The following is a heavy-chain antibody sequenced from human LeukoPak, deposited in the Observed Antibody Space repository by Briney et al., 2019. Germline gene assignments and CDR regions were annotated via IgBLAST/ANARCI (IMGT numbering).Heavy chain of an antibody. CDR3: ARGGYYYDSSGYYRSNAFDY. J-gene: IGHJ4*02. CDR1: GFTFSSYW. V-gene: IGHV3-30*03. D-gene: IGHD3-22*01. Sequence: GGSLRLSCAASGFTFSSYWMSWVRQAPGKGLEWVAVISDDGKTTYYADSVKGRFTISRENSKNTLYLQMNSLRDEDTAVYYCARGGYYYDSSGYYRSNAFDYWGQGTLVTVSS. CDR2: ISDDGKTT.